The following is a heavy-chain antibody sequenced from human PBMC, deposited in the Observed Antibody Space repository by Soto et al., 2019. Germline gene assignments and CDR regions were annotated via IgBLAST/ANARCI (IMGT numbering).Heavy chain of an antibody. CDR2: LVPIYRTA. Sequence: ASVKVSCKASGGTFSSYRINWVGQAPGQGLEWVGGLVPIYRTADYAQKFPGRVHITADESARTSYMERRSLKSQDTAVYYCVRDSGAKLSSSWGQGTLVTVSS. CDR3: VRDSGAKLSSS. D-gene: IGHD6-13*01. J-gene: IGHJ4*02. CDR1: GGTFSSYR. V-gene: IGHV1-69*13.